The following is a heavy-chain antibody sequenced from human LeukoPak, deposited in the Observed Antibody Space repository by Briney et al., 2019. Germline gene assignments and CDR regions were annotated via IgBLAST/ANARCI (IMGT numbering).Heavy chain of an antibody. CDR1: GFNFSTYS. Sequence: GGSLRPSCGASGFNFSTYSINWVRQAPGRGLEWLSYISSTSNPIYYADSVKGRFTVFRDNAKNSLYLQMDSLRAEDTALYYCARDIFFTEVPYFDWSPSELGGQGTMVVVSS. CDR3: ARDIFFTEVPYFDWSPSEL. CDR2: ISSTSNPI. J-gene: IGHJ3*01. D-gene: IGHD3-9*01. V-gene: IGHV3-48*01.